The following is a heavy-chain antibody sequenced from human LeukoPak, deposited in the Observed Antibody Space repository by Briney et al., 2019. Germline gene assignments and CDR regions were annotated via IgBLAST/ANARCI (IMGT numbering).Heavy chain of an antibody. J-gene: IGHJ4*02. CDR1: GGSISSYY. CDR2: IYYSGST. Sequence: SETLSLTCTVSGGSISSYYWSWIRQPPGKGLEWIGYIYYSGSTNYNPSLKSRVTMSVDTSKNQFSLKLSSVTAADTAVYYCARGRGDYDSSGFDYWGQGTLVTVSS. CDR3: ARGRGDYDSSGFDY. D-gene: IGHD3-22*01. V-gene: IGHV4-59*01.